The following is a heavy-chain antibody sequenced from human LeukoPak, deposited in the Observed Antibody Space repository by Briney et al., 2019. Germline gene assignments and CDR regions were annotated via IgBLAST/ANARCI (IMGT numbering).Heavy chain of an antibody. CDR1: GFTLSSYA. CDR2: ISNTGGST. J-gene: IGHJ4*02. Sequence: GGSLRLSCAASGFTLSSYAMSWVRQAPGRGVEWVSTISNTGGSTYYADSVQGRLTISRDNSKTTLSLQMNSLRAGDTAVYYCAKLMITFGGNIVAPPDYWGQGTLVTVSS. V-gene: IGHV3-23*01. D-gene: IGHD3-16*02. CDR3: AKLMITFGGNIVAPPDY.